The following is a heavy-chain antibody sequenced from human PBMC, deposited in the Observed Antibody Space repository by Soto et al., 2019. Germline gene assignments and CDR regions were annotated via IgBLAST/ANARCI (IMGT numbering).Heavy chain of an antibody. D-gene: IGHD3-3*01. CDR2: IGTAGDT. Sequence: GGSLRLSCAASGFTFSSCDMHWVRQATGKGLEWVSAIGTAGDTYYPGSVKGRFTISRYKSENFLYLQMNGLRVDDTAIYYCARGAFESMFGVVDSVYHVLDVWGQGTTVTVSS. CDR3: ARGAFESMFGVVDSVYHVLDV. J-gene: IGHJ6*02. V-gene: IGHV3-13*01. CDR1: GFTFSSCD.